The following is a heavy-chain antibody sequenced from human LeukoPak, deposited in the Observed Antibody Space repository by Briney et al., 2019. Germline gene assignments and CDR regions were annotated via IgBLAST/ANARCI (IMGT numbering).Heavy chain of an antibody. Sequence: PSETLSLTCAVSGGSISSGGYSWSWIRQPPGKGLEWIGYIYHSGSTYYNPSLKSRVTISVDRSKNQFSLKLSSVTAADTAVYYCARDLQWEVLSGALYYYYYMDVWGKGTTVTVSS. D-gene: IGHD1-26*01. CDR3: ARDLQWEVLSGALYYYYYMDV. CDR2: IYHSGST. CDR1: GGSISSGGYS. V-gene: IGHV4-30-2*01. J-gene: IGHJ6*03.